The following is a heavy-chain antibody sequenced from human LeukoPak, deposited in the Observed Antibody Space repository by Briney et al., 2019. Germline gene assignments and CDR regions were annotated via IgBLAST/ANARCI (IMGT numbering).Heavy chain of an antibody. D-gene: IGHD5-24*01. V-gene: IGHV3-23*01. CDR2: ISDSGGTI. CDR3: AKSREGYYFDD. Sequence: PGGSLRLSCATSGFPFSGYAMNWVRQAPGKGLEWVSRISDSGGTIHHADSVQGRFTISRDNSKNTLYLQMNSLRAEDTAVYYCAKSREGYYFDDWGQGSLVTVSS. J-gene: IGHJ4*02. CDR1: GFPFSGYA.